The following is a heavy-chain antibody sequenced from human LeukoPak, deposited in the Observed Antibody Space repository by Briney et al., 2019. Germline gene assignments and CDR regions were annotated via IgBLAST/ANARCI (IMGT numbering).Heavy chain of an antibody. Sequence: GASVKVSCKASGYTFTGYYIHWVRQAPGQGLEWMGWINPNSGGTNYAQKFQSRVTMTRDTSISTAYMELSSLRSEDTAVYYCASLYYYDNSGYYLGSRHFHHWGQGTLVTVSS. V-gene: IGHV1-2*02. CDR1: GYTFTGYY. D-gene: IGHD3-22*01. CDR2: INPNSGGT. J-gene: IGHJ1*01. CDR3: ASLYYYDNSGYYLGSRHFHH.